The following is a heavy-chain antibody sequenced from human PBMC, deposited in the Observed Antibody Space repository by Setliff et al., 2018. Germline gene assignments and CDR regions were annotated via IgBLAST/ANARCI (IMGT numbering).Heavy chain of an antibody. CDR1: GASFSDTY. Sequence: SETLSLTCAVYGASFSDTYWSWIRQPPGKGLEWIGDINYLGNTNYNPSLKTRVTISVDTSKNQFSLRLSSVTAADTAVYYCARINPGGYTYGNWFDPWSQGTLVTVSS. CDR2: INYLGNT. J-gene: IGHJ5*02. D-gene: IGHD5-18*01. V-gene: IGHV4-34*01. CDR3: ARINPGGYTYGNWFDP.